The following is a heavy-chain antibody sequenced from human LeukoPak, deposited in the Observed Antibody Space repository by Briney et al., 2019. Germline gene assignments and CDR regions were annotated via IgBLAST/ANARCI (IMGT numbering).Heavy chain of an antibody. J-gene: IGHJ4*02. D-gene: IGHD3-16*02. CDR3: ARARVIPASFDD. CDR1: GGSITFGSYY. V-gene: IGHV4-61*02. CDR2: IYTSGRT. Sequence: SQTLSLTCTVSGGSITFGSYYWTWIRQPAGKGLEWIGRIYTSGRTFYNPSLKSRVTISMDTSMNQFYLRLNSVTAAVTAVYYCARARVIPASFDDWGQGALVTVSS.